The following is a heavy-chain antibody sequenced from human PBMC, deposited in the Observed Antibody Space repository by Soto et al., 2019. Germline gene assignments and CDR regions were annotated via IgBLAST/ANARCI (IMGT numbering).Heavy chain of an antibody. V-gene: IGHV3-11*01. J-gene: IGHJ6*03. CDR2: ISSSGSTI. CDR3: AREVAYCGESPYYMDG. D-gene: IGHD1-26*01. CDR1: GFTFSAYY. Sequence: QVQLVESGGGLVKPGGSLRLSCAASGFTFSAYYMSWIRQAPGKGLEWVSYISSSGSTIYYADSVKGRFTISRDIAKNSLYLQMSSLGAEDTAVYYCAREVAYCGESPYYMDGWGKGTTVTVSS.